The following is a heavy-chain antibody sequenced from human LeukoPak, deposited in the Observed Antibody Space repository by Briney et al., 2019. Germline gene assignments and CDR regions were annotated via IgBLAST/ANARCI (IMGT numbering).Heavy chain of an antibody. V-gene: IGHV1-2*02. CDR1: GYTFTSYY. Sequence: ASVKVSCKASGYTFTSYYMHWVRQAPGQGLEWMGWINPNSGGTNYAQKFQGRVTMTRDTSISTAYMELSRLRSDDTAVYYCARVFGVVIDAFDIWGQGTMVTVSS. J-gene: IGHJ3*02. CDR2: INPNSGGT. D-gene: IGHD3-3*01. CDR3: ARVFGVVIDAFDI.